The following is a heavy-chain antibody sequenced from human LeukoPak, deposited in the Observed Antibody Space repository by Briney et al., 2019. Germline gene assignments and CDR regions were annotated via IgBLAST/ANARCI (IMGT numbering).Heavy chain of an antibody. Sequence: GRSLRLSCAAPGFTFSNYGMHWVRQAPGKGLEWVAVISYDGKYKYYADSLKGRFSISRDNSKNTLYLQMSSLRAEDTGVYYCVRKSALGSWLDHWGRGTQATVSS. CDR2: ISYDGKYK. V-gene: IGHV3-30*03. J-gene: IGHJ4*02. CDR3: VRKSALGSWLDH. D-gene: IGHD2-15*01. CDR1: GFTFSNYG.